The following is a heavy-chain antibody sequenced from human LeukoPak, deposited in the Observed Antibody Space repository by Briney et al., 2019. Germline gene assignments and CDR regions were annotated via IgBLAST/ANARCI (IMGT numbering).Heavy chain of an antibody. CDR2: ISGSGSSS. Sequence: GGSLRLSCAASGVTFSNYAMTWVRQAPGMGLEWVSSISGSGSSSYYADSVKGRFTVSRDNSKNTLHLQMNSLRAEDTAVYYCAKDFLYTVVDYWGQGTLVAVSS. D-gene: IGHD3-16*01. V-gene: IGHV3-23*01. CDR1: GVTFSNYA. CDR3: AKDFLYTVVDY. J-gene: IGHJ4*02.